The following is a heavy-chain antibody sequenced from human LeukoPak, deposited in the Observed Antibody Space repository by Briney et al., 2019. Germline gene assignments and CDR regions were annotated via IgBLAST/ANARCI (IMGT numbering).Heavy chain of an antibody. CDR3: ARDRGFLEWLSWFDP. CDR2: INHSGST. CDR1: GFTFSSYW. V-gene: IGHV4-34*01. Sequence: RTGGSLRLSCAASGFTFSSYWMSWIRQPPGKGLEWIGEINHSGSTNYNPSLKSRVTMSVDTSKNQFSLKLSSVTAADTAVYYCARDRGFLEWLSWFDPWGQGTLVTVSS. D-gene: IGHD3-3*01. J-gene: IGHJ5*02.